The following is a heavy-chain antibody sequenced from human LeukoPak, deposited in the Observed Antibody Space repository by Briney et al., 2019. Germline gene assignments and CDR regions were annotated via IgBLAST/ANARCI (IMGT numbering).Heavy chain of an antibody. CDR3: ARAGYSSGWYYYYYYYMDV. CDR1: GGSISSSSYH. D-gene: IGHD6-19*01. Sequence: SETLSLTCTVSGGSISSSSYHWGRIRQPPGKGLEWIGSIYYSGSTYYNPSLKSRVTISVDTSKNQFSLKLSSVTAADTAVYYCARAGYSSGWYYYYYYYMDVWGKGTTVTVSS. V-gene: IGHV4-39*07. CDR2: IYYSGST. J-gene: IGHJ6*03.